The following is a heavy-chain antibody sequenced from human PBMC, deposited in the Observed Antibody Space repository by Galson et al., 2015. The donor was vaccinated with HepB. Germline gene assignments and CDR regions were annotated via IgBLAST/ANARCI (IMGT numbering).Heavy chain of an antibody. CDR3: AKDLAYSSNWGGDHYYGMDV. Sequence: SLRLSCAASGFTFNNYAMSWVRQAPGKGLEWVSAISGSGGSTYYADSVKGRFTISRDNSKNTLFLQMNSLSAEDTAVYYCAKDLAYSSNWGGDHYYGMDVWGQGTTVTVS. D-gene: IGHD6-13*01. J-gene: IGHJ6*02. V-gene: IGHV3-23*01. CDR1: GFTFNNYA. CDR2: ISGSGGST.